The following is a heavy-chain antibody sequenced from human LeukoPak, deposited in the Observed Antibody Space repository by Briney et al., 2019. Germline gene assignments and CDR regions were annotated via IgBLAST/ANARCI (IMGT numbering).Heavy chain of an antibody. Sequence: GGSLRLSCAASGFTFSDYYMTWIRQAPGKGLEWISYISSGGRTMYYTDSVKGRFTISRDNAKNSLYLQMNSLRAEDTAVYYCAKNYFSSSWYPIDYWGQGTLVTVSS. CDR3: AKNYFSSSWYPIDY. J-gene: IGHJ4*02. CDR2: ISSGGRTM. D-gene: IGHD6-13*01. V-gene: IGHV3-11*01. CDR1: GFTFSDYY.